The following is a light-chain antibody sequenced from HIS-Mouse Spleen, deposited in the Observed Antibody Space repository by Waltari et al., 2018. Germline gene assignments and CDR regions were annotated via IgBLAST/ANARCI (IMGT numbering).Light chain of an antibody. J-gene: IGLJ2*01. CDR1: SSDVGGYNY. CDR2: DVS. Sequence: QSALTQPASVSGSPGQSITISCTGTSSDVGGYNYVSWYQQHPAKAPKLMIYDVSNRPSGVSNRFSGSKSGNTASLTISGLQAEDEADYYCSSYTSSSTLAVFGGGTKLTVL. V-gene: IGLV2-14*03. CDR3: SSYTSSSTLAV.